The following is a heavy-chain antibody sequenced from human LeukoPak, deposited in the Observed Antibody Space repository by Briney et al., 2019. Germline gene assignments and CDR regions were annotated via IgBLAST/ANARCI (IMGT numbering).Heavy chain of an antibody. V-gene: IGHV1-18*01. CDR1: GYTFTSYG. J-gene: IGHJ3*02. Sequence: ASVKVSCKASGYTFTSYGISWVRQAPGQGLEWMGWISAYNGNTNYAQKLQGRVTMTTDTSTSTAYMELRSLRSDDTAVYYCARDRQITMIVAPSHDAFDIWGQGTMVIVSS. CDR2: ISAYNGNT. CDR3: ARDRQITMIVAPSHDAFDI. D-gene: IGHD3-22*01.